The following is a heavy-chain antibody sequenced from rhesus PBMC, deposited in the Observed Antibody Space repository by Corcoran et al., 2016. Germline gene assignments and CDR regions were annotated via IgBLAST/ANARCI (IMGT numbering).Heavy chain of an antibody. J-gene: IGHJ2*01. V-gene: IGHV4-122*02. CDR2: ITYVRST. CDR1: GGSISSGYNY. D-gene: IGHD1-38*01. CDR3: ARDHLKEYFDL. Sequence: QVQLQESGPGLVKPSETLSLTCAISGGSISSGYNYWSWIRQPPGKGLEWFGYITYVRSTTHNPSLKSRVTISRDTYKNQFALKLTSVTAADTAVYYCARDHLKEYFDLWGPGTPITISS.